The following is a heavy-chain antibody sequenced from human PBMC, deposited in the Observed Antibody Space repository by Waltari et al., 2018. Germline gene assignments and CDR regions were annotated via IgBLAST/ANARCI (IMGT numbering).Heavy chain of an antibody. Sequence: EVQLVESGGGLVKPGGSLRLSCAASGLTFSSYSMNWVRQAPGTGREWVSSISSSSSYIYYADSVKGRFTISRDNAKNSLYLQMNSLRAEDTAVYYCARDRTYCGGDCYANYGMDVWGQGTTVTVSS. CDR2: ISSSSSYI. V-gene: IGHV3-21*01. D-gene: IGHD2-21*02. CDR3: ARDRTYCGGDCYANYGMDV. CDR1: GLTFSSYS. J-gene: IGHJ6*02.